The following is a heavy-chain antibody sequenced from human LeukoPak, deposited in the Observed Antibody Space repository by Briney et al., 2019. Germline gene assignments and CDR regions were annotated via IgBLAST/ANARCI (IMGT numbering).Heavy chain of an antibody. V-gene: IGHV3-7*03. J-gene: IGHJ4*02. CDR1: GFTFSSYW. D-gene: IGHD3-22*01. CDR3: ARDPYYYDSSVNY. CDR2: IEQDGSEK. Sequence: GGSLRLSCAASGFTFSSYWMSWVRQAPGKGLEWVANIEQDGSEKNYVDSVKGRFTISRDNAKNSLYLQMNSLRAEDTAVYYCARDPYYYDSSVNYWGQGTLVTVSS.